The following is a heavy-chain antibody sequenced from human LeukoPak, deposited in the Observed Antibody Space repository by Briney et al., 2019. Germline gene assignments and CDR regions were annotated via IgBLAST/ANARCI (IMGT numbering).Heavy chain of an antibody. CDR1: GFTFSNYD. Sequence: GGSLRLSCAASGFTFSNYDLNWVRQAPGKGLEWVSYISGSGTTIFYADSVKGRFTISRDNVKNSLYLQMNSLRAEDTAVYYCARESSGWNENYWGQGTLVTVS. V-gene: IGHV3-48*01. D-gene: IGHD1-1*01. CDR3: ARESSGWNENY. CDR2: ISGSGTTI. J-gene: IGHJ4*02.